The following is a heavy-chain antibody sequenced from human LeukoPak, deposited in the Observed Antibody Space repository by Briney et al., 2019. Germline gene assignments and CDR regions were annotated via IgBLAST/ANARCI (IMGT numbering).Heavy chain of an antibody. CDR1: GGSVSSSSYY. CDR3: ARRPRGVAAALDRLDP. CDR2: IYYSGST. V-gene: IGHV4-39*01. Sequence: SETLSLTCTVSGGSVSSSSYYWGWIRQPPGKGLEWIGSIYYSGSTYYNPSLKSRVTISVDTSKNQFSLKLSSVTAADTAVYYCARRPRGVAAALDRLDPWGQGTLVTVSS. J-gene: IGHJ5*02. D-gene: IGHD6-13*01.